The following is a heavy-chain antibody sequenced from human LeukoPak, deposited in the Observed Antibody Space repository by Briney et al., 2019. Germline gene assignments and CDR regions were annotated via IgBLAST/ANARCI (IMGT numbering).Heavy chain of an antibody. J-gene: IGHJ4*02. CDR1: GFTFSSCE. V-gene: IGHV3-48*03. CDR2: ISSSGSTI. Sequence: QPGGSLRLSCAASGFTFSSCEMNWVRQAPGKGLEWVSYISSSGSTIYYADSVKGRFTISRDNAKNSLYLQMNSLRAEDTAVYYCASTGYSSGWSDYWGQGTLVTVSS. CDR3: ASTGYSSGWSDY. D-gene: IGHD6-19*01.